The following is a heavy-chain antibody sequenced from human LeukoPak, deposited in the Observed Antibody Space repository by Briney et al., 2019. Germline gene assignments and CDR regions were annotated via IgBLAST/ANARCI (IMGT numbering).Heavy chain of an antibody. V-gene: IGHV3-30*02. CDR3: AKVGSNYVGYMDV. D-gene: IGHD4-11*01. Sequence: PGGSLRLSCAASGSIFSSYGMHWVRQAPGKGLEWVAFIRYDGSNKYYADSVKGRFTISRDNSKNTLYLQMNSLRAEDTAVYYCAKVGSNYVGYMDVWGKGTTVTVSS. CDR1: GSIFSSYG. J-gene: IGHJ6*03. CDR2: IRYDGSNK.